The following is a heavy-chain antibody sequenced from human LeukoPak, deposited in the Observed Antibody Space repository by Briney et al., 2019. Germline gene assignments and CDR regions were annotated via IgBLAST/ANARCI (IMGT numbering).Heavy chain of an antibody. CDR3: ARGPYSSSLNWFDP. CDR2: IYYSGST. D-gene: IGHD6-13*01. V-gene: IGHV4-61*08. Sequence: PSQTLSLTCTVSGGSISSGGYYWSWIRQPPGKGLEWIGYIYYSGSTNYNPSLKSRVTISVDTSKNQFSLKLSSVTAADTAVYYCARGPYSSSLNWFDPWGQGTLVTVSS. J-gene: IGHJ5*02. CDR1: GGSISSGGYY.